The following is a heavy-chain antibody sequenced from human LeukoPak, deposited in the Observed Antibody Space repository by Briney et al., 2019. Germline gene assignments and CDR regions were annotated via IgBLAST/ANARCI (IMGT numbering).Heavy chain of an antibody. CDR1: GYTFTSYD. D-gene: IGHD3-10*01. J-gene: IGHJ4*02. CDR3: ARALWFGELLPLDY. CDR2: MNPNSGNT. Sequence: GASVKVSCKASGYTFTSYDINWVRQATGQGLEWMGWMNPNSGNTGYAQKFQGRVTMTRNTSITTAYMDLSSLRSDDTAVYYCARALWFGELLPLDYRGQGTLVTVSS. V-gene: IGHV1-8*01.